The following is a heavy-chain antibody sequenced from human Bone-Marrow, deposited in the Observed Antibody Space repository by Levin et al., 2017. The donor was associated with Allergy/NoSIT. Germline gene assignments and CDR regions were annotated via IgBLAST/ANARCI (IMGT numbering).Heavy chain of an antibody. J-gene: IGHJ5*02. D-gene: IGHD6-6*01. CDR3: ARGLLSIADIRFDP. CDR2: MNPNSGNT. Sequence: VKVSCKASGYTFTSYDINWVRQATGQGLEWMGWMNPNSGNTGYAQKFQGRVTMTRNTSISTAYMELSSLRSEDTAVYYCARGLLSIADIRFDPWGQGTLVTVSS. V-gene: IGHV1-8*01. CDR1: GYTFTSYD.